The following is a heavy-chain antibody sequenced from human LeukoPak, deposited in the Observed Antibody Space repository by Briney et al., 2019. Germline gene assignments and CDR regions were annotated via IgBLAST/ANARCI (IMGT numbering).Heavy chain of an antibody. V-gene: IGHV1-18*01. J-gene: IGHJ3*02. CDR2: ISAYNGNT. D-gene: IGHD4-23*01. CDR1: GYTFTSYG. CDR3: ARAGTPYDYGGSRDAFDI. Sequence: GASVKVSCNASGYTFTSYGISWVRQAPGQGLEWMGWISAYNGNTNYAQKLQGRVTMTTDTSTSTAYMELRSLRSDDTAVYYCARAGTPYDYGGSRDAFDIRGQGTMVTVSS.